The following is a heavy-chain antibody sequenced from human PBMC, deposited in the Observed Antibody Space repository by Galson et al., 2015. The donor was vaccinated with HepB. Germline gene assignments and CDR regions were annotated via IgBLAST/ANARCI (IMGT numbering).Heavy chain of an antibody. CDR2: INAGNGNT. CDR1: GYTFTSYA. J-gene: IGHJ4*02. V-gene: IGHV1-3*01. Sequence: SVKVSCKASGYTFTSYAMHWVRQAPGQRLEWMGWINAGNGNTKYSQKFQGRVTITRDTSASTAYMELSSLRSEDTAVYYYARALFLPAAPSAFDYWGQGTLVTVSS. D-gene: IGHD2-2*01. CDR3: ARALFLPAAPSAFDY.